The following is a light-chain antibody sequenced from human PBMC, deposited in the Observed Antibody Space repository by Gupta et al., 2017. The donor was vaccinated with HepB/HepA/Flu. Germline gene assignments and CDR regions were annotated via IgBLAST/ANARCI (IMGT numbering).Light chain of an antibody. CDR2: AAS. CDR3: HCPWT. J-gene: IGKJ1*01. V-gene: IGKV1-27*01. Sequence: DIQMNQSPSSLSASVGDRVTITCRASQGISNYLAWYQQKPGKVPKLLIYAASTLQSGVPSRFSGSGSGTDFTLTISSLQPEDVATYYCHCPWTFGQGTKVEIK. CDR1: QGISNY.